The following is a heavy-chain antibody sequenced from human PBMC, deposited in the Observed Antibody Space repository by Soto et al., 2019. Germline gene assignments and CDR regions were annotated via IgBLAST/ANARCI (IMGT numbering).Heavy chain of an antibody. V-gene: IGHV4-59*01. CDR2: IYYSGST. J-gene: IGHJ5*02. CDR3: ARDLYYYGSGEFDP. Sequence: SETLSLTCTVSGGSISSYYWSWIRQPPGKGLEWIGYIYYSGSTNYNPSLKSRVTISVDTSKNQFSLKLSSVTAADTAVYYCARDLYYYGSGEFDPWGQGTLVTVSS. D-gene: IGHD3-10*01. CDR1: GGSISSYY.